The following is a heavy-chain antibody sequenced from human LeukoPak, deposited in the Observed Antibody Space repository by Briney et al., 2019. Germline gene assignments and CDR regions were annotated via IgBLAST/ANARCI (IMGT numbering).Heavy chain of an antibody. CDR1: GFTFSSYA. V-gene: IGHV3-23*01. Sequence: GGPLRLSCAASGFTFSSYAMSWVRQAPGKGLEWVSTISDSGGSTYYADSVKGRFTISRDNSKNTLYLQMNSLRAEDTAVYCCAKKPSSGYYYIDYWGQGTLVTVSS. CDR3: AKKPSSGYYYIDY. D-gene: IGHD3-22*01. J-gene: IGHJ4*02. CDR2: ISDSGGST.